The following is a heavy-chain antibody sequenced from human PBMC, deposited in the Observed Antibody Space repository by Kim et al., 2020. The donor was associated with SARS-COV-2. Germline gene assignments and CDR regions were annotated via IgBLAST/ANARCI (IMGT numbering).Heavy chain of an antibody. Sequence: GGSLRLSCAASGFTFSSYSMNWVRQAPGKGLEWVSSISSSSSYIYYADSVKGRFTISRDNAKKSLYVQMNSLRAEDTAVYYCARDTPYDYVWGSYRPVFDYWGQGTLVTVSS. J-gene: IGHJ4*02. CDR3: ARDTPYDYVWGSYRPVFDY. V-gene: IGHV3-21*01. D-gene: IGHD3-16*02. CDR1: GFTFSSYS. CDR2: ISSSSSYI.